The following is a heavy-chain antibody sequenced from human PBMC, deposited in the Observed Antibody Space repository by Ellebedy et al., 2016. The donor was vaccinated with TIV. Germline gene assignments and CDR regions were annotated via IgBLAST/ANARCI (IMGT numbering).Heavy chain of an antibody. Sequence: PGGSLRLSCAASGFTFSSYTMSWVRQAPGKGLEWVSTISAGGNNTFYADSVKGRFTISRDNSKNTLYLQMNSRRAEDTAVYYCAKDRDGPYDSSGLFDYWGQGTLVTVSS. V-gene: IGHV3-23*01. CDR2: ISAGGNNT. J-gene: IGHJ4*02. CDR1: GFTFSSYT. D-gene: IGHD3-22*01. CDR3: AKDRDGPYDSSGLFDY.